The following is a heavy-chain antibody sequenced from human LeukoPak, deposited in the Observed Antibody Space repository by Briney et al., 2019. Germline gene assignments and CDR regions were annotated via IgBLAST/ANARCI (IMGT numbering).Heavy chain of an antibody. Sequence: GGSLRLSCAASGFTFSNYAMSWVRQAPGKGLEWVASIKEDGSERQYVDSVKGRFSISRDNTKGSLFLQLNSLRAEDTAVYYCARGPYGDYIDAFDYWGQGTLVTVSS. D-gene: IGHD4-17*01. J-gene: IGHJ4*02. CDR1: GFTFSNYA. V-gene: IGHV3-7*01. CDR2: IKEDGSER. CDR3: ARGPYGDYIDAFDY.